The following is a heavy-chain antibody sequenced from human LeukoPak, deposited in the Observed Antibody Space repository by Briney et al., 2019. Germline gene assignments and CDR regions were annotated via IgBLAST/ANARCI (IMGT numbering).Heavy chain of an antibody. CDR3: ARSYGDDYFDY. J-gene: IGHJ4*02. V-gene: IGHV3-7*01. Sequence: TGGSLRLSCAASGFTFSSYWMSWVRQAPGKGLEWVANIKQDGSEKYYVDSVKGRFTISRDNAENSLYLQMNSLRAEDTAVYYCARSYGDDYFDYWGQGTLVTVSS. CDR1: GFTFSSYW. CDR2: IKQDGSEK. D-gene: IGHD4-17*01.